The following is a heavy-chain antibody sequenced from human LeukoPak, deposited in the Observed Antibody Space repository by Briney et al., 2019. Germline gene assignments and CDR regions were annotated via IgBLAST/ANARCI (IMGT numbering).Heavy chain of an antibody. CDR1: GFNFSSND. J-gene: IGHJ4*02. Sequence: GGSLRLSCAVSGFNFSSNDMHWVRQPTGKGLEWVSGISTAGDTYYPDSVKGRFTISRKNAKSSFYLQMNSLRAGDTAVYYCASGERGFDYWGQGTLVTVSS. D-gene: IGHD7-27*01. CDR3: ASGERGFDY. CDR2: ISTAGDT. V-gene: IGHV3-13*01.